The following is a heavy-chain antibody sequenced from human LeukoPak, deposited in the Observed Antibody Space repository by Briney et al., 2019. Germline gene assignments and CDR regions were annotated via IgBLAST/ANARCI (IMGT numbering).Heavy chain of an antibody. J-gene: IGHJ2*01. D-gene: IGHD6-19*01. V-gene: IGHV4-39*07. Sequence: PSETLSLTCTVSGGSISSGDYYWSWIRQPPGKGLEWIGEINHSGSTNYSPSLKSRVTISVDTSKNQFSLKLSSVTAADTAVYYCARGVAVAGITWYFDLWGRGTLVTVSS. CDR3: ARGVAVAGITWYFDL. CDR2: INHSGST. CDR1: GGSISSGDYY.